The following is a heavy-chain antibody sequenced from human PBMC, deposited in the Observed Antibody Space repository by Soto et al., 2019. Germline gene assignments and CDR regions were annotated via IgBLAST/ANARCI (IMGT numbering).Heavy chain of an antibody. CDR1: GGSISSGGYS. CDR2: IYHSVST. J-gene: IGHJ4*02. Sequence: SETLSLTGAVSGGSISSGGYSWSWIRQPPGKGLEYIGYIYHSVSTYYNPSLKSRVTISVDRSKNQFSLRLSSVTAADTAVYYCPRVPDYWGQGTLVTVSS. V-gene: IGHV4-30-2*01. CDR3: PRVPDY.